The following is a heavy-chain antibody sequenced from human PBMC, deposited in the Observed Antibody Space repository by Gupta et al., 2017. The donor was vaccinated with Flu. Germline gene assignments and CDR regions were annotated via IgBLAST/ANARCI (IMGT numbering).Heavy chain of an antibody. J-gene: IGHJ3*02. CDR1: GGSISSYY. V-gene: IGHV4-59*01. CDR3: ARDDVNAATRPGKNTFDI. CDR2: VTYSGHT. D-gene: IGHD1-26*01. Sequence: QVQLQESGPGLVKPSETLSLTCTVSGGSISSYYWSWIRQSPGKGLEWIGYVTYSGHTKYNPSLKSRVMISLDTSKNQFSLKLSSVTTADTAVYYCARDDVNAATRPGKNTFDIWGQGTMVTVSS.